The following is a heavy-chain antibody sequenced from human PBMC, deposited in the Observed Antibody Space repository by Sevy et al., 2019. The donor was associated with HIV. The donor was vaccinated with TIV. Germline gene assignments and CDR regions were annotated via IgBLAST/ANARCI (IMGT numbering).Heavy chain of an antibody. CDR1: GYTFTSYD. CDR3: ARGNPQGYSYGYQVDY. V-gene: IGHV1-8*01. D-gene: IGHD5-18*01. Sequence: ASVKVSCKASGYTFTSYDINWVRQATGQGLEWMGWMNPNSGNTGNAQKFQGRVTMTRNTSISTAYMELSSQRSEDTAVYYCARGNPQGYSYGYQVDYWGQGTLVTVSS. J-gene: IGHJ4*02. CDR2: MNPNSGNT.